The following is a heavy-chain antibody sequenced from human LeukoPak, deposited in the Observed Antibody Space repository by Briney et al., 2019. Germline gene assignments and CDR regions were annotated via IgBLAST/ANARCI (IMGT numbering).Heavy chain of an antibody. J-gene: IGHJ5*02. CDR2: IYSGGST. D-gene: IGHD2-2*01. CDR1: GVTVSSNY. Sequence: GGSLRLSCAASGVTVSSNYMSWVRQAPGKGLEWVSVIYSGGSTYYTTSLKGRFTLSRDTSKNTLYLQMNRLIAEDTAVYCCAKLLSGYCSRTSCLNGFVPWGQGTLVTVSS. V-gene: IGHV3-66*04. CDR3: AKLLSGYCSRTSCLNGFVP.